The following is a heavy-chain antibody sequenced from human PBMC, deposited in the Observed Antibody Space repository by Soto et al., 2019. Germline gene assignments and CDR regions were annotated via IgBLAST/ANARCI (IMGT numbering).Heavy chain of an antibody. D-gene: IGHD5-18*01. CDR1: GFTFSSYW. Sequence: GGSLRLSCAASGFTFSSYWMHWVRQAPGKGLVWVSRINPDGSATNYADSVKGRFTISRDNANNTLYLQMNSLRAEDTAVFYCGRGGSDSPMAPGYWGQGTLVTVSS. V-gene: IGHV3-74*01. CDR3: GRGGSDSPMAPGY. J-gene: IGHJ4*02. CDR2: INPDGSAT.